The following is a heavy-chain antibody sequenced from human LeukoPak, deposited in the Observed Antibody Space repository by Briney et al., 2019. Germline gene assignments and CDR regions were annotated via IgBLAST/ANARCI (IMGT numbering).Heavy chain of an antibody. V-gene: IGHV3-64*04. CDR2: ISSNGRST. D-gene: IGHD6-13*01. CDR1: GFTFSSYA. J-gene: IGHJ4*02. Sequence: GGSLRLSCSASGFTFSSYAMHWVRQAPGKGLEYVSAISSNGRSTYHADSVKGRFTVSRDNSKNTLYLQMNSLRDEDTAVYYCARARGVAAAVVDYWGQGTLVTVSS. CDR3: ARARGVAAAVVDY.